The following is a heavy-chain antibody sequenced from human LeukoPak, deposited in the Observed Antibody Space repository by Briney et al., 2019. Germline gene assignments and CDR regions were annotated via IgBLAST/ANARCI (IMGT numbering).Heavy chain of an antibody. Sequence: GGSLRLSCAASGFTFSTYAMSWVRQAPGKGLEWVSAISGSGGSTYYADSVKGRFTISRDNSKNTLYLQMNSLRAEDTAVYYRAKTGARVVLSSSPPYPDYWGQGTLVTVS. CDR2: ISGSGGST. D-gene: IGHD6-13*01. CDR3: AKTGARVVLSSSPPYPDY. V-gene: IGHV3-23*01. J-gene: IGHJ4*02. CDR1: GFTFSTYA.